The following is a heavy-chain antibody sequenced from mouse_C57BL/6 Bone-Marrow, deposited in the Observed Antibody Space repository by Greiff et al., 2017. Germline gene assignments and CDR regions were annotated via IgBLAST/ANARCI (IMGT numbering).Heavy chain of an antibody. D-gene: IGHD1-1*01. Sequence: QVQLKQSGPGLVQPSQSLSITCTVSGFSLTSYGVHWVRQSPGKGLEWLGVIWSGGSTDYNAAFISRLSISKDNSKSQVFFKMNSLQADDTAIYYCARNCPITTVVEEGLGAMDYWGQGTSVTVSS. CDR3: ARNCPITTVVEEGLGAMDY. V-gene: IGHV2-2*01. J-gene: IGHJ4*01. CDR2: IWSGGST. CDR1: GFSLTSYG.